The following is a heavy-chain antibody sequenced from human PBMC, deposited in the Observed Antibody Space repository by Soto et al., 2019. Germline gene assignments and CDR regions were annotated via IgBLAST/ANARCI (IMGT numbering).Heavy chain of an antibody. CDR1: GFTLSSYS. Sequence: PGGSLRLSCAASGFTLSSYSISCVRHAPFKWLEWVSSISSSSSYIYYADSVKGRFTISRDNAKNSLYLQMNSLRAEDTAVYYCAREREWELLGYYYGMDVWGQGTTVTVSS. J-gene: IGHJ6*02. D-gene: IGHD1-26*01. CDR2: ISSSSSYI. V-gene: IGHV3-21*01. CDR3: AREREWELLGYYYGMDV.